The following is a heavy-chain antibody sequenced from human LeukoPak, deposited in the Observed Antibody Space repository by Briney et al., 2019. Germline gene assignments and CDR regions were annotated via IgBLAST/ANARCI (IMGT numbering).Heavy chain of an antibody. D-gene: IGHD2/OR15-2a*01. CDR3: ARAGNTRFDY. J-gene: IGHJ4*02. Sequence: GGSLRLSCAASGFTFSSYGMYWVRQAPGKGLEWVAFVRYDGSNKYYADSVKGRFTISRDNSKNTLYLQMNSLRAEDTAVYYCARAGNTRFDYWGQGTLVTVSS. CDR2: VRYDGSNK. CDR1: GFTFSSYG. V-gene: IGHV3-30*02.